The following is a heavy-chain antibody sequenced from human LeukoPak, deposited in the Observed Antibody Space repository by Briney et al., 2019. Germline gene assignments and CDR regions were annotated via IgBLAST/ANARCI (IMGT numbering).Heavy chain of an antibody. Sequence: PGGSLRLSCAASGFTFSSYTMNWVRQAPGKGLEWVSSISSYSSNIYYADSVKGRFTISRVIAKNSLYLQMNSLRVEDTAVYYCARVHLDYSDLDYWGQGTLVTVSS. CDR1: GFTFSSYT. CDR3: ARVHLDYSDLDY. J-gene: IGHJ4*02. D-gene: IGHD4-11*01. CDR2: ISSYSSNI. V-gene: IGHV3-21*01.